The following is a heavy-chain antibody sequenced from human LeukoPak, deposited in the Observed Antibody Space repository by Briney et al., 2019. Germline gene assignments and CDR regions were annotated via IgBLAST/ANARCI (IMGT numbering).Heavy chain of an antibody. J-gene: IGHJ4*02. CDR2: IHPSGDT. V-gene: IGHV4-34*01. Sequence: SETLSLTCGVHGGSFSHYYRSWMRQSPEKGLEWIGEIHPSGDTNYNPSFKSRVTISVDTSKDQFSLKLTSVTAADTAVYFCARGEDRYKQGYWVQGTLVTVSS. CDR3: ARGEDRYKQGY. D-gene: IGHD5-24*01. CDR1: GGSFSHYY.